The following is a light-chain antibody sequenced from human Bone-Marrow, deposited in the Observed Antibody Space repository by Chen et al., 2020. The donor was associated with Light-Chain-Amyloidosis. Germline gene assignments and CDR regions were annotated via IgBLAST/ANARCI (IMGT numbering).Light chain of an antibody. CDR1: NMGSTS. J-gene: IGLJ3*02. CDR2: DDS. CDR3: PVWDRSSGRPV. Sequence: SYVLTQPSSVSVAPGQTATIACVGNNMGSTSVHGEQQTQGQAPLLVVYDDSERPPGIPERVSCCNSGNTATLTISRVAAGDEADHYCPVWDRSSGRPVFGGGTKVTVL. V-gene: IGLV3-21*02.